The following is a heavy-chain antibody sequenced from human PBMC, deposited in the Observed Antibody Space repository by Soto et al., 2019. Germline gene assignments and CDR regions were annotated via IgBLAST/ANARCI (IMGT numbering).Heavy chain of an antibody. CDR1: GGSFSGYY. Sequence: PSETLSLTCAVYGGSFSGYYWSWIRQPPGKGLEWIGEINHSGSTNYNPSLKSRVTISVDTSKNQFSLKLSSVTAADTAVYYCARGFRLWFGTYYFDYWGQGTLVTVSS. D-gene: IGHD3-10*01. CDR3: ARGFRLWFGTYYFDY. V-gene: IGHV4-34*01. J-gene: IGHJ4*02. CDR2: INHSGST.